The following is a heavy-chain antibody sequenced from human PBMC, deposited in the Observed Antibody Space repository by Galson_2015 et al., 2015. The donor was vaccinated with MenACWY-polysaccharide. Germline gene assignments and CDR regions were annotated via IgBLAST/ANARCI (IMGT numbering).Heavy chain of an antibody. D-gene: IGHD4-17*01. CDR2: ISYDGSNK. Sequence: SLRLSCAASGFTFSSYAMHWVRQAPGKGLEWVAVISYDGSNKYYADSVKGRFTISRDNSKNTLYLQMNSLRAEDTAVYYCASTVTGYYYGMDVWGQGTPVTVSS. CDR3: ASTVTGYYYGMDV. CDR1: GFTFSSYA. J-gene: IGHJ6*02. V-gene: IGHV3-30-3*01.